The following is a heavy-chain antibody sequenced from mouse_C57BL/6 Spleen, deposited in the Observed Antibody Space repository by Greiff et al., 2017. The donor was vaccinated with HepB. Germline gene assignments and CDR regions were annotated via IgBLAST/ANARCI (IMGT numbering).Heavy chain of an antibody. J-gene: IGHJ3*01. CDR1: GYTFTDYY. Sequence: QVQLQQSGAELVRPGASVKLSCKASGYTFTDYYINWVKQRPGQGLEWIARIYPGSGNTYYNEKFKGKATLTAEKSSSTAYMQLSSLTSEDSAVYFCARWGYDYDEGPWFAYWGQGTLVTVSA. CDR3: ARWGYDYDEGPWFAY. V-gene: IGHV1-76*01. CDR2: IYPGSGNT. D-gene: IGHD2-4*01.